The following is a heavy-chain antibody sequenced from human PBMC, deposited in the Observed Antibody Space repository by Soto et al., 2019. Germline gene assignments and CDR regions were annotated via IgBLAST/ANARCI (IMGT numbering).Heavy chain of an antibody. CDR2: ISYDGSET. V-gene: IGHV3-30*18. CDR3: AKLSIQKSWAVTFDQ. D-gene: IGHD4-17*01. Sequence: QVHLVESGGGVVQPGRSLRLSCAASGFTFGDYGMHWVRQAPGKGLEWVADISYDGSETYYADSVEGRFTVSRDNSKSVLYLQMNSLRLDYTAVYYCAKLSIQKSWAVTFDQWGQGTLVTVSS. CDR1: GFTFGDYG. J-gene: IGHJ4*02.